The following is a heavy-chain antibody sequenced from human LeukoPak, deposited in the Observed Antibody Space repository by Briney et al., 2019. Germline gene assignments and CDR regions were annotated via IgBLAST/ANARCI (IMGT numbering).Heavy chain of an antibody. CDR1: GGTFSSYA. CDR3: ARAEYDFWSGYYQN. CDR2: IIPIFGTA. D-gene: IGHD3-3*01. Sequence: SVNVSCKASGGTFSSYAISWVRQSPGQGLEWMGGIIPIFGTAKYAQKFQGRVTITADESTSTAYMELSSLRSEDTAVYYWARAEYDFWSGYYQNWGQGTLVTVSS. V-gene: IGHV1-69*13. J-gene: IGHJ4*02.